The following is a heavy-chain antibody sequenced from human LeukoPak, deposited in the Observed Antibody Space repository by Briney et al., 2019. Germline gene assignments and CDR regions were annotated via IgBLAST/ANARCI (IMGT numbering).Heavy chain of an antibody. CDR1: GFTFRDYG. V-gene: IGHV3-7*01. J-gene: IGHJ4*02. D-gene: IGHD4-17*01. Sequence: QSGGSLRLSCLTSGFTFRDYGLGWVRQAPGMGLEWVANIKQDGSEKYYVDSVKGRFTISRDNAKNSLYLQMNSLRAEDTAVYYCARASLSTVTTLGSFFDYWGQGTLVTVSS. CDR2: IKQDGSEK. CDR3: ARASLSTVTTLGSFFDY.